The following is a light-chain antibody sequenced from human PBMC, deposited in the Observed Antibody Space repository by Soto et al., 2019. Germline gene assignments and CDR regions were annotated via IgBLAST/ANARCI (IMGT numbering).Light chain of an antibody. CDR3: QQYDNPPYT. CDR1: QDIKKF. CDR2: DAS. Sequence: DIQMTQSPSSLSASVGDRVTITCQASQDIKKFLSWFQQKPGKAPKLLIYDASILEAGVPSRLTGSGTGTEFTFTISSLQPEDIVTYYCQQYDNPPYTFGQGTKLEIK. J-gene: IGKJ2*01. V-gene: IGKV1-33*01.